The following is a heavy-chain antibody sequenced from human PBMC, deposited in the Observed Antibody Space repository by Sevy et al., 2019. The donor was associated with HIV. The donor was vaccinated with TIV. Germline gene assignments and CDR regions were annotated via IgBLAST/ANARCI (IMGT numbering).Heavy chain of an antibody. V-gene: IGHV3-30*02. Sequence: RGSLRLSCAASGFTFRSYDMHWVRQAPGKGLERVAIVRYDGGNEQYADSVKGRFTISRDNSRNTLHLQMNSLRAEDTAVYFCAREWMSPGPLIDNYGMDVWGQGTTVNVSS. D-gene: IGHD5-12*01. CDR1: GFTFRSYD. CDR2: VRYDGGNE. CDR3: AREWMSPGPLIDNYGMDV. J-gene: IGHJ6*02.